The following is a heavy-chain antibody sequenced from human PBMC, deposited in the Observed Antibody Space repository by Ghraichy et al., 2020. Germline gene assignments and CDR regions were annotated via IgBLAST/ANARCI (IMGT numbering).Heavy chain of an antibody. CDR1: GFTFSSYA. J-gene: IGHJ4*02. D-gene: IGHD3-10*01. Sequence: GGSLRLSCAASGFTFSSYAMHWVRQAPGKGLEWVAVISYDGSNKYYADSVKGRFTISRDNSKNTLYLQMNSLRAEDTAVYYCARDPRLLWFGEPPDYWGQGTLVTVSS. CDR3: ARDPRLLWFGEPPDY. CDR2: ISYDGSNK. V-gene: IGHV3-30*04.